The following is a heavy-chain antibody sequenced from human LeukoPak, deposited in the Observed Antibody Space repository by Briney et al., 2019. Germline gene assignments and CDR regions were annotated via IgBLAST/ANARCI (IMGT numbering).Heavy chain of an antibody. CDR3: ASDYCTNGVCYNDAFDI. V-gene: IGHV4-59*01. CDR2: IYYSGST. CDR1: GGSISSYY. J-gene: IGHJ3*02. Sequence: SETLSLTCTVSGGSISSYYWSWIRQPPGKGLEWIGYIYYSGSTNYNPSLRSRVTISVDTSKNQFSLKLSSVTAADTAVYYCASDYCTNGVCYNDAFDIWGQGTMVTVSS. D-gene: IGHD2-8*01.